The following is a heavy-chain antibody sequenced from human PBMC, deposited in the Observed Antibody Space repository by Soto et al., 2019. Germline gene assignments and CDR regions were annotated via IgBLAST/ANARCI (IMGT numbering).Heavy chain of an antibody. V-gene: IGHV1-69*13. CDR1: GGTFSSYA. CDR3: AIGYCSSTSCSRGWLRYFDY. J-gene: IGHJ4*02. D-gene: IGHD2-2*03. CDR2: IIPIFGTA. Sequence: ASVKVSCKASGGTFSSYAISWVRQAPGQGLEWMGGIIPIFGTANYAQKFQGRVTITAGESTSTAYMELSSLRSEDTAVYYCAIGYCSSTSCSRGWLRYFDYWGQGTLVTVSS.